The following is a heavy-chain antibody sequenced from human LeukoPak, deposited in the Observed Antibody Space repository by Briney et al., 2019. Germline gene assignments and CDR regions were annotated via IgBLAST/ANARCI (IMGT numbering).Heavy chain of an antibody. Sequence: ASVKVSCKVSGYTLTELSMHWVRQAPGKGLEWRGGFDPEDGETIYAQKFQGRVTMTEDTSTDTAYMELSSLRSEDTAVYYCATDPGIAVAGPRGENYWGQGTLVTVSS. CDR1: GYTLTELS. CDR2: FDPEDGET. CDR3: ATDPGIAVAGPRGENY. D-gene: IGHD6-19*01. J-gene: IGHJ4*02. V-gene: IGHV1-24*01.